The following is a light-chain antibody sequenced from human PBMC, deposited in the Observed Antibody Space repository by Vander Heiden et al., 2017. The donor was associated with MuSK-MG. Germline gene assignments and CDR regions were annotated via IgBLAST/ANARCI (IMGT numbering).Light chain of an antibody. Sequence: QSALTQPRPVSGSPGQSVTISCTGTSSDVGGYNYVSWYQQHPGKAPKLMIYDVSKRPSGVPDRFSGSKSGNTASLTISGLQAEDEADYYCCSYAGSYTLVVFGGGTKLTVL. CDR3: CSYAGSYTLVV. CDR2: DVS. J-gene: IGLJ2*01. CDR1: SSDVGGYNY. V-gene: IGLV2-11*01.